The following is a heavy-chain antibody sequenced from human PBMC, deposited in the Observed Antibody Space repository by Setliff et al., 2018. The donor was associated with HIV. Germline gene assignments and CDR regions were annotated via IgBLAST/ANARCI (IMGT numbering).Heavy chain of an antibody. CDR3: ARGGSGWPGYYYYHMYG. J-gene: IGHJ6*03. D-gene: IGHD6-19*01. Sequence: ASVKVSCKASGYTFTSYAIHWVRQAPGQRLEWIGWINGGNGKTKYSQEFQGRVTITRDTSASTAYMELSSLRSEEMAVYYCARGGSGWPGYYYYHMYGWGRGTTVTVSS. CDR1: GYTFTSYA. V-gene: IGHV1-3*03. CDR2: INGGNGKT.